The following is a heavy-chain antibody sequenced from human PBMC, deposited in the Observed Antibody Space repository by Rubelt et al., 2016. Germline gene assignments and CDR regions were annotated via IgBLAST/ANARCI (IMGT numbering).Heavy chain of an antibody. V-gene: IGHV1-69*13. Sequence: QVQLVQSGAEVKKPGASVKVSCTASGYTFTSYGISWVRQAPGQGLEWMGGIIPIFGTANYAQKFQGRVPITADESTSTAYMELSSLRSEDTAVYYCATPPGVGKYWGQGTLVTVSS. CDR2: IIPIFGTA. D-gene: IGHD2-8*01. CDR3: ATPPGVGKY. CDR1: GYTFTSYG. J-gene: IGHJ4*02.